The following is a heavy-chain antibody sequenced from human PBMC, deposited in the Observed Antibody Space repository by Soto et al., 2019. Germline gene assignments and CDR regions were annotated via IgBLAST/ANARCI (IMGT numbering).Heavy chain of an antibody. CDR1: GFTFSSYG. J-gene: IGHJ6*03. CDR2: ISYDGSNK. Sequence: QVQLVESGGGVVQPGRSLRLSCAASGFTFSSYGMHWVRQAPGKGLEWVAVISYDGSNKYYADSVKGRCTISRDNSKNTLYLQMNSLRAEDTAVYYCAKESIAVRRTYYYCYMDVWGKGPTVTVSS. V-gene: IGHV3-30*18. CDR3: AKESIAVRRTYYYCYMDV. D-gene: IGHD6-6*01.